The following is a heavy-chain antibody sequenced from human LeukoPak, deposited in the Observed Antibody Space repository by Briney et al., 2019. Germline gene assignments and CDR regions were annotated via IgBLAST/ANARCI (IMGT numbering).Heavy chain of an antibody. CDR1: GFTFSNAW. Sequence: GSLRLSCAASGFTFSNAWMSWVRQAPGKGLEWVGRIKSKTDGGTTDYAAPVKGRFTISRDDSKNTLYLQMNSLKTEDTAVYYCTTLSSVWGSYRYYFDYWGQGTLVTVSS. CDR2: IKSKTDGGTT. V-gene: IGHV3-15*01. J-gene: IGHJ4*02. D-gene: IGHD3-16*02. CDR3: TTLSSVWGSYRYYFDY.